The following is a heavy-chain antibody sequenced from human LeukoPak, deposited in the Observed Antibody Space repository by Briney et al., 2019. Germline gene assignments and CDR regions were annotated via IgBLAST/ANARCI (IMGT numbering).Heavy chain of an antibody. J-gene: IGHJ4*02. CDR2: MNPNSGNT. V-gene: IGHV1-8*01. Sequence: GASVKVSCKASGYTFTSYDINWVRQATGQGLEWMGWMNPNSGNTGYAQKFQGRVTMTRNTSISTACMELSSLRSEDTAVYYCARVAELLWFGERSADFDYWGQGTLVTVSS. CDR1: GYTFTSYD. CDR3: ARVAELLWFGERSADFDY. D-gene: IGHD3-10*01.